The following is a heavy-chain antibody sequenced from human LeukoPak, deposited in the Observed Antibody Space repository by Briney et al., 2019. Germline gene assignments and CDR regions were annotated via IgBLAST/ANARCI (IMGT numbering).Heavy chain of an antibody. Sequence: ASVKVSCKASGYTFTGYYMHWVRQAPGQGLEWMGWINPNSGGTNYAQEFQGRVTITRDTSASTAYMELSSLRSEDMAVYYCARSRRIAGELDYWGQGTLVTVSS. V-gene: IGHV1-2*02. CDR3: ARSRRIAGELDY. D-gene: IGHD6-13*01. J-gene: IGHJ4*02. CDR2: INPNSGGT. CDR1: GYTFTGYY.